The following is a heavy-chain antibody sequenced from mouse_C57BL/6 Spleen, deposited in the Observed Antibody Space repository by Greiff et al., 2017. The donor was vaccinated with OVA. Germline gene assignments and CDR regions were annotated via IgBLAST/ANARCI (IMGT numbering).Heavy chain of an antibody. J-gene: IGHJ2*01. V-gene: IGHV3-6*01. CDR1: GYSITSGYY. Sequence: EVKLVESGPGLVKPSQSLSLTCSVTGYSITSGYYWNWIRQFPGNKLEWMGYISYDGSNNYNPSLKNRISITRDTSKNQFFLKLNSVTTEDTATYYCAREGHYGSSYFDYWGQGTTLTVSS. D-gene: IGHD1-1*01. CDR2: ISYDGSN. CDR3: AREGHYGSSYFDY.